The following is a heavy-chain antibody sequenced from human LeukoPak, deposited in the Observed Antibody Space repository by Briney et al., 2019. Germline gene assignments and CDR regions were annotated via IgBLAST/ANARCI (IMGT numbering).Heavy chain of an antibody. CDR1: GFTFISYG. Sequence: GGSLRVSCAASGFTFISYGMHWVRQARGKGLEWVAVIWYDGSNKYYADPVKGRFTISRDNSKNTLYLQMNSLRAEDTAVYYCAKSFASARPFFDYWGQGTLVTVSS. J-gene: IGHJ4*02. V-gene: IGHV3-33*06. D-gene: IGHD6-6*01. CDR2: IWYDGSNK. CDR3: AKSFASARPFFDY.